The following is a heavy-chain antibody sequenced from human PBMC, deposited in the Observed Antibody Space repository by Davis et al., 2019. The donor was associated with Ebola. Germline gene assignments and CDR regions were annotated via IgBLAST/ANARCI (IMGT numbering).Heavy chain of an antibody. Sequence: PGGSLRLSCAASGFTFTTYAMNWVRQAPGKGLEWVAAISANRRSAHYADSVRGRFTISRDNSKDTLYLQMDSLTSEDTAFYYCSKRPESGFSPLDSWGQGALVTVSS. J-gene: IGHJ4*02. CDR2: ISANRRSA. D-gene: IGHD5-12*01. V-gene: IGHV3-23*01. CDR1: GFTFTTYA. CDR3: SKRPESGFSPLDS.